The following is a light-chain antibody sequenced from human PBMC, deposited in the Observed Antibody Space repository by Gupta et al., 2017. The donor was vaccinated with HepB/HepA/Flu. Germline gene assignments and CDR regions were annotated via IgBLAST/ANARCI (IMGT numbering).Light chain of an antibody. V-gene: IGKV1-6*01. CDR3: LQDYNYPWT. Sequence: QLNPTPSSLFASLGDRVTITCRASQGIRNDLGWYQQKPGKAPKLLIYAASSLQSGVPSRFSGSGSGTDFTLTISSLQPEDFATYYCLQDYNYPWTFGQGTKVEIK. CDR2: AAS. CDR1: QGIRND. J-gene: IGKJ1*01.